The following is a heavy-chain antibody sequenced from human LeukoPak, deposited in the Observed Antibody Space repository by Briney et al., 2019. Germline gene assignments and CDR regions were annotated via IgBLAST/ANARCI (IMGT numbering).Heavy chain of an antibody. CDR3: AKTVVVTANPRAFDI. CDR2: ISGRGVST. CDR1: GFTFSDYY. J-gene: IGHJ3*02. Sequence: GGSLRLSCAASGFTFSDYYMSWIRQAPGKGLEWVSGISGRGVSTYYADSVKGRFTISRDNSKNTVFLQMNSLRAEDTAVYYCAKTVVVTANPRAFDIWGQGTRVTVSS. V-gene: IGHV3-23*01. D-gene: IGHD2-21*02.